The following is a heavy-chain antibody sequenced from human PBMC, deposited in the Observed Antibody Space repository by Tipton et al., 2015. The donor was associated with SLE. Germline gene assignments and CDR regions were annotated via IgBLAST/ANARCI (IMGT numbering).Heavy chain of an antibody. Sequence: LRLSCTVSGGSIRSGDYYWSWIRQHPGKGLEWIGYIHDSGATFYNPSLRSRSAISVDTSKNQFSLKLTSLTAADTAVYYCARRPTGYSEYWGQGALVTVSS. CDR1: GGSIRSGDYY. CDR3: ARRPTGYSEY. CDR2: IHDSGAT. J-gene: IGHJ4*02. V-gene: IGHV4-30-4*01. D-gene: IGHD6-6*01.